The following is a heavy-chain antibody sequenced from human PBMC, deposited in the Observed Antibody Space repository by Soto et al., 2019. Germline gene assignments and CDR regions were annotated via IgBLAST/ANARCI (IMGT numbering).Heavy chain of an antibody. CDR1: GGSFSGYY. V-gene: IGHV4-34*01. D-gene: IGHD2-15*01. J-gene: IGHJ4*02. Sequence: QAQLQQWGAGLLKPSETLSLTCAVYGGSFSGYYWSWIRQPPGKGLEWIGEINHSGSTNYNPSLKSRVTISVDTSKNQFSLKLSSVTAADTAVYYCARAPGYCSGGSCGPVDYWGQGTLVTVSS. CDR2: INHSGST. CDR3: ARAPGYCSGGSCGPVDY.